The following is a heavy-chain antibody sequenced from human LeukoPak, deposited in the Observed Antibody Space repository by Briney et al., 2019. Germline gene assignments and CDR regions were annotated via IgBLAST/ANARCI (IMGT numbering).Heavy chain of an antibody. CDR3: ASYYYGSGSYRDYFDY. V-gene: IGHV3-53*01. J-gene: IGHJ4*02. D-gene: IGHD3-10*01. CDR2: LYSDGTT. Sequence: PGGSLRLSCAASGFTVSSQYMSWVRQGPGKGLEWVSILYSDGTTSYSDSVKGRFTISRDNAKDSLYLQMNSVRAEDTAVYNCASYYYGSGSYRDYFDYWGQGTLVTVSS. CDR1: GFTVSSQY.